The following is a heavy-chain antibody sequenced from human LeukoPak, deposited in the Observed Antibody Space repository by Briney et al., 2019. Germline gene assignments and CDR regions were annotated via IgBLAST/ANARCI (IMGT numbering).Heavy chain of an antibody. J-gene: IGHJ3*02. CDR3: ARDRLRTAFDI. V-gene: IGHV3-21*01. D-gene: IGHD4-17*01. CDR2: ISSSSSYI. Sequence: GGSLRLSCAASGFTFSSYRMNWVRQAPGKGLEWVSSISSSSSYIYYADSVKGRFTISRDNAKNSLYLQMNSLRAEDTAVYYCARDRLRTAFDIWGQGTMVTVSS. CDR1: GFTFSSYR.